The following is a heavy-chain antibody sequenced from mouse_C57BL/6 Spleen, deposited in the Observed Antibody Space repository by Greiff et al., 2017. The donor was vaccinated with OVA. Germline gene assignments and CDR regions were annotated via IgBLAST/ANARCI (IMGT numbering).Heavy chain of an antibody. CDR1: GFTIKNTY. D-gene: IGHD2-3*01. Sequence: VQLQQSVAELVRPGASVKLSCTASGFTIKNTYMHWVKQRPEQGLEWIGRIDPANGNTKYAPKFQGKATITADTSSNTAYLQLSSLTSEDTAIYYSAEGVTDFDYWGQGTTLTVSS. V-gene: IGHV14-3*01. CDR3: AEGVTDFDY. J-gene: IGHJ2*01. CDR2: IDPANGNT.